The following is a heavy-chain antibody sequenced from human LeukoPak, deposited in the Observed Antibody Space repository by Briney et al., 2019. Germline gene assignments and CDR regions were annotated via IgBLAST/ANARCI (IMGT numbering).Heavy chain of an antibody. D-gene: IGHD2-21*01. J-gene: IGHJ5*02. CDR2: ISSSGSTI. CDR1: GFTFSSYE. CDR3: VRAYHPGGWFDP. V-gene: IGHV3-48*03. Sequence: GSLRLSCAASGFTFSSYEMNWVRQAPGKGLEWVSYISSSGSTIYYADSVKGRFTISRDNAKDSLYRQMNSLTAEDTAMYYCVRAYHPGGWFDPWGQGTLVTVSS.